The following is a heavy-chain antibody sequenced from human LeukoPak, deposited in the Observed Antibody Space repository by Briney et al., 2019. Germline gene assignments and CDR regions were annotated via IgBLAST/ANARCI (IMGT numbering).Heavy chain of an antibody. Sequence: GGSLRLSCAASGFTFSSHAMHWVRQAPGKGLEWVAVISYDGTNRYYADSVKGRFTISRDNSKNTLYLQMNSLRAEDTAVYYCARTEMATYGFDIWGQGTMDTVSS. V-gene: IGHV3-30*04. J-gene: IGHJ3*02. CDR1: GFTFSSHA. CDR3: ARTEMATYGFDI. CDR2: ISYDGTNR. D-gene: IGHD5-24*01.